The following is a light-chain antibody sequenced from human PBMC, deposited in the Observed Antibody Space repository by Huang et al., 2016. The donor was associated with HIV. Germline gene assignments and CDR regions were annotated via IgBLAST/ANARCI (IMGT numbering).Light chain of an antibody. CDR2: SAS. J-gene: IGKJ4*01. V-gene: IGKV1D-12*01. CDR3: QQANSFPLT. Sequence: DIQMTQSPSSVSASVGDRVTITCRASHDISSWLAWYQQKSGKAPKLLIYSASRLESGVPSRFSGSGSGTDFTLTISSLRPEDFATYYCQQANSFPLTFGGGTKVEIK. CDR1: HDISSW.